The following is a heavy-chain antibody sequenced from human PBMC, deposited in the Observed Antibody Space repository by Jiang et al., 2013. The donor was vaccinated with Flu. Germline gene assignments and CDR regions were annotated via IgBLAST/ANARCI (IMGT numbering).Heavy chain of an antibody. V-gene: IGHV5-51*01. D-gene: IGHD1-1*01. CDR2: IYPGDSDT. J-gene: IGHJ4*02. CDR3: ARRPFHGTPDY. CDR1: GYTFTSYW. Sequence: GAEVKKPGESLKISCKGSGYTFTSYWIGWVRQMPGKGLEWMGLIYPGDSDTKYIPSFQGQVTISADKSLSTAYLQWSSLKAPDTGIYYCARRPFHGTPDYWGQGTLVTVSS.